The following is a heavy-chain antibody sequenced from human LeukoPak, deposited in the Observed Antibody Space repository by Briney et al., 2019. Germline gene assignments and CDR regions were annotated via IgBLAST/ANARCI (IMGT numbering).Heavy chain of an antibody. V-gene: IGHV3-48*03. Sequence: GRSLRLSCAASGLTYSSYEMNWARQAPGKGLEWVSYISSSGSTIYYADSVKGRFTISRDNAKNSLYLQMNSLRAEDTAVYYCARVMQGAAAGSPYFDYWGQGTLVTVSS. CDR3: ARVMQGAAAGSPYFDY. J-gene: IGHJ4*02. CDR1: GLTYSSYE. D-gene: IGHD6-13*01. CDR2: ISSSGSTI.